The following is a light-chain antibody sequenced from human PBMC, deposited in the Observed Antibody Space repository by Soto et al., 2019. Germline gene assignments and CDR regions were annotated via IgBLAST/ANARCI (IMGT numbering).Light chain of an antibody. V-gene: IGKV3-20*01. CDR1: QTVSKNY. Sequence: EIVLTQSPGTLSLSPGERATLSCRASQTVSKNYLAWYQHKPGQPPRLLIYDASDRATGVPDRFSGSGSGTDFTLTISSLEPEASAVYYCQQCATAPLTFGQGTKVEIK. CDR2: DAS. J-gene: IGKJ1*01. CDR3: QQCATAPLT.